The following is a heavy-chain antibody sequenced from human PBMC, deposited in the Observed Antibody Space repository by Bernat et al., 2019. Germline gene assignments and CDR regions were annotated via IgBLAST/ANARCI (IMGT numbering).Heavy chain of an antibody. CDR1: GYTITSYA. CDR2: INAGNGNT. J-gene: IGHJ6*03. V-gene: IGHV1-3*01. CDR3: ASRYCSSTSCHYYYYMDV. D-gene: IGHD2-2*01. Sequence: QVQLVQSGAEVKKPGASVKVSCKASGYTITSYAMHWVRQAPGQRLEWMGWINAGNGNTKYSQKFQGRVTITRDTSASTAYMELSSLRSEDTAVYYCASRYCSSTSCHYYYYMDVWGKGTTVTVSS.